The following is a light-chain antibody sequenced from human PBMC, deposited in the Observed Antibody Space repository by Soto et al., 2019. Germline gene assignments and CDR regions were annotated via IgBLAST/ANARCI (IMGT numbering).Light chain of an antibody. Sequence: QSVLTQPASVSGSPEPSITISCTGTSSDVGGYKYVSWYQQHPGKAPKLMIYEVSNRPSGVSNRFSGSKSGNTASLTISGLQAEDEADYYCTSFTSASTYVFGSGTKVTVL. CDR3: TSFTSASTYV. CDR2: EVS. CDR1: SSDVGGYKY. J-gene: IGLJ1*01. V-gene: IGLV2-14*01.